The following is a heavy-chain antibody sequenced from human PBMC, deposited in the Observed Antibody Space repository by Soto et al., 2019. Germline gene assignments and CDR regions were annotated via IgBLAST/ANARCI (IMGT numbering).Heavy chain of an antibody. D-gene: IGHD2-2*01. V-gene: IGHV1-18*01. CDR2: ISAYNGNT. Sequence: ASVKVSCKASGYTFTSYGISWVRQAPGQGLEWMGWISAYNGNTNYAQKLQGRVTMTTDTSTSTAYMELRSLRPDDTAVYYCARVDDIVVVPAARGFGMDVWGQGTTVTVSS. J-gene: IGHJ6*02. CDR1: GYTFTSYG. CDR3: ARVDDIVVVPAARGFGMDV.